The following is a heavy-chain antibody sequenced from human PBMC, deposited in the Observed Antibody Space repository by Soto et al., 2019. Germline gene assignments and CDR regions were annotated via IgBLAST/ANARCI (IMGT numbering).Heavy chain of an antibody. J-gene: IGHJ6*01. V-gene: IGHV1-46*01. CDR2: INPSGGST. D-gene: IGHD3-22*01. Sequence: ASVKASCKDSGYTYTSTYMHWLRQAHGQGHEWMGIINPSGGSTSYAHKFQGRVTMIKEPSPRPGDMXPCSLRSGHTDTYYCVSGHRSGSCGMDVRAQGT. CDR3: VSGHRSGSCGMDV. CDR1: GYTYTSTY.